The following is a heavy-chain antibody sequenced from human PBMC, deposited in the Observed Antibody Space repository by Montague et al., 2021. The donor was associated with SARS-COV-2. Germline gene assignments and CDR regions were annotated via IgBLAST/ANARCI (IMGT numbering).Heavy chain of an antibody. Sequence: SETLSLTCTVSGGSISSSSYYWGWIRQPPGKGLEWIGSIYYSGSIYCNPSLKIRVTISVDTSKNQFSLKLSSVTAADTAVYYCARQENSSGWFKPDAFDIWGQGTMVTVSS. CDR1: GGSISSSSYY. CDR2: IYYSGSI. V-gene: IGHV4-39*01. D-gene: IGHD6-19*01. J-gene: IGHJ3*02. CDR3: ARQENSSGWFKPDAFDI.